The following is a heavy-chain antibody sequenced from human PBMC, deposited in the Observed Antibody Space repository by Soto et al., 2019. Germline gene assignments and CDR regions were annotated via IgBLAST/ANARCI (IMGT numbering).Heavy chain of an antibody. J-gene: IGHJ4*02. D-gene: IGHD6-13*01. Sequence: QVQLVESGGGLVKPGGSLRLSCAASGFSFSDYYMNWIRQAPGKGLEWVSFISSSSSYTNYADSVMGRFTISRDNVQNSVFLQMNSLRAEDTAVYYCARSRTSSWSHFEYWGQGTLATVSS. CDR2: ISSSSSYT. CDR3: ARSRTSSWSHFEY. CDR1: GFSFSDYY. V-gene: IGHV3-11*05.